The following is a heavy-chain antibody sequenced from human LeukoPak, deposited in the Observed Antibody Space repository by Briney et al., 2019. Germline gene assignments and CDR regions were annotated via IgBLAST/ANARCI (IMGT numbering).Heavy chain of an antibody. CDR3: ANTRILGAMILGEF. V-gene: IGHV3-23*01. Sequence: GGSLRLSRAASGLSFSRHVLSCVRQAPGMGLEWGSRIGTSGGSTYYADSVKGRFTISRDNTKNTLYLHMNSLRAEDTALYYCANTRILGAMILGEFWGQGTLVTVSS. D-gene: IGHD1-26*01. CDR1: GLSFSRHV. J-gene: IGHJ4*02. CDR2: IGTSGGST.